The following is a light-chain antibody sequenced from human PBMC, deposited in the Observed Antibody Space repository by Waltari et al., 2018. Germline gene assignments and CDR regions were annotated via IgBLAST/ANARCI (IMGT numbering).Light chain of an antibody. V-gene: IGKV3-20*01. J-gene: IGKJ1*01. CDR3: QHYLRLPAT. CDR2: HVS. Sequence: EIVFPQSPGPLSLSPGERATLSCRTSQSVSTYLAWYQQKPGQAPRLLIYHVSTRATGIPDRFSGSGSGTDFSLTISRLEPEDFAVYHCQHYLRLPATFGQGTKVEIK. CDR1: QSVSTY.